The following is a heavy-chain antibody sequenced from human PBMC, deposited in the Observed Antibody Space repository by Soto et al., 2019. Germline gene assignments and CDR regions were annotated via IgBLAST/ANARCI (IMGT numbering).Heavy chain of an antibody. D-gene: IGHD6-19*01. CDR2: IYPGDSDT. CDR1: GYTFISYW. CDR3: ARILAEAGTGFDF. J-gene: IGHJ4*02. Sequence: GESLKISCKATGYTFISYWIAWVRQKPGEGLEWMGIIYPGDSDTRYSPSFKGQITISADKSITTAYLQWSSLKASDTAMYYCARILAEAGTGFDFWGQGTLVTVSS. V-gene: IGHV5-51*01.